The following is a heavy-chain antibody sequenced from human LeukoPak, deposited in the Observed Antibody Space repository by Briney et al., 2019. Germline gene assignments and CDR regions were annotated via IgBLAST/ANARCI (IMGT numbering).Heavy chain of an antibody. D-gene: IGHD6-19*01. CDR2: MNPNSGNT. Sequence: ASVKVSCKASGYTFTGYYMHWVRQAPGQGLEWMGWMNPNSGNTGYAQKFQGRVTMTRNTSISTAYMELSSLRSEDTAVYYCARVFAAVAGYGMDVWGQGTTVTVSS. V-gene: IGHV1-8*02. CDR1: GYTFTGYY. CDR3: ARVFAAVAGYGMDV. J-gene: IGHJ6*02.